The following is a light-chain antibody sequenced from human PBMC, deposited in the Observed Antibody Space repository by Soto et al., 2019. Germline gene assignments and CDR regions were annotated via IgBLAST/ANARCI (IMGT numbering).Light chain of an antibody. V-gene: IGKV1-5*03. CDR2: KAT. CDR1: QSITTW. CDR3: QQYNDYQYT. Sequence: DIQMTQSPSTLSASVGDRVTITCRARQSITTWLAWYQQKPGKAPKLLIYKATNLQSGVPSRFSGSGSGTEFSLTISSLQPKDLAIYYCQQYNDYQYTFGQGTKLEIK. J-gene: IGKJ2*01.